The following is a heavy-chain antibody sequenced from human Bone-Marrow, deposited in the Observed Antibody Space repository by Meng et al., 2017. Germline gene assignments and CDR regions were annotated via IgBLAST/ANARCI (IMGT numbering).Heavy chain of an antibody. CDR2: IIPIFGTA. V-gene: IGHV1-69*13. Sequence: SVKVSCKASGGTFSSYAISWVRQAPGQGLEWMGGIIPIFGTANYAQKFQGRVTITADESTSTAYMELSSLRSEDTAVYYCARGSLAAHYAFDIWGQGTRVTVSS. J-gene: IGHJ3*02. D-gene: IGHD6-13*01. CDR1: GGTFSSYA. CDR3: ARGSLAAHYAFDI.